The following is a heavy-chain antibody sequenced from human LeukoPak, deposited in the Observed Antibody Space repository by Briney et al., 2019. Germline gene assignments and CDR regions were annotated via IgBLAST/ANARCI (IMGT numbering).Heavy chain of an antibody. CDR1: GDSISTSNSY. CDR3: ARWSGYDAFDI. CDR2: IYYSGST. J-gene: IGHJ3*02. D-gene: IGHD5-12*01. V-gene: IGHV4-39*01. Sequence: PSETLSLTCAVSGDSISTSNSYWGWIRRPPGKGLEWVGSIYYSGSTYYNPSLKSRVTISVDTSKNQFSLKLSSVTAADTAVYYCARWSGYDAFDIWGQGTMVTVSS.